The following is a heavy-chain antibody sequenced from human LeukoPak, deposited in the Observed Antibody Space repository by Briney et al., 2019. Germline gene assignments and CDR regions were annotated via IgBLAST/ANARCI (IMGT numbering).Heavy chain of an antibody. CDR3: ARDCSGGSCYGAFDI. V-gene: IGHV4-30-4*01. D-gene: IGHD2-15*01. J-gene: IGHJ3*02. Sequence: PSETLSLTCTVSGASIRSGDYYWSWIRQPPGKGLEWIGYIYDSGSTYYNPSLKSRITISVDTSENRFPLKLSSVTATDTAVYYCARDCSGGSCYGAFDIWGQGTMVTVSS. CDR1: GASIRSGDYY. CDR2: IYDSGST.